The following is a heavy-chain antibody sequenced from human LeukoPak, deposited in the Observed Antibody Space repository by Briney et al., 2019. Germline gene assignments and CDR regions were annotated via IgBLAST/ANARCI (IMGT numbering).Heavy chain of an antibody. D-gene: IGHD6-19*01. CDR1: EFTFSSYS. CDR2: ITNSGNSK. Sequence: GGSLRLSCEASEFTFSSYSMNWVRQAPGKGLEWVSYITNSGNSKSYADSVKGRFTISRDNTKNSLYLQMNSLRAEDTAVYYCARSGYSSGWLPPTFDYWGQGTLVTVSS. J-gene: IGHJ4*02. V-gene: IGHV3-48*01. CDR3: ARSGYSSGWLPPTFDY.